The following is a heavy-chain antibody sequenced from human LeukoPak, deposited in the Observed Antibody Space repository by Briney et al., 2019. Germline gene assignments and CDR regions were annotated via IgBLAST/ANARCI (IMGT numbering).Heavy chain of an antibody. J-gene: IGHJ4*02. V-gene: IGHV1-69*06. CDR3: ATDSRGTTFDY. CDR2: IIPIFGTA. CDR1: GGTFSSYA. Sequence: SVKVSCKASGGTFSSYAISWVRQAPGQGLEWMGGIIPIFGTANYAQKFQGRVTMTEDTSTDTAYMELSSLRSEDTAVYYCATDSRGTTFDYWGQGTLVTVSS. D-gene: IGHD2-15*01.